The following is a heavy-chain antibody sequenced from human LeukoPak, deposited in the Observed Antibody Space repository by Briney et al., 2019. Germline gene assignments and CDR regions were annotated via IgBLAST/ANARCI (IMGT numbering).Heavy chain of an antibody. CDR1: GGSISSGSYY. D-gene: IGHD5-12*01. CDR2: IYTSGST. V-gene: IGHV4-61*02. Sequence: SQTLSLTCTLSGGSISSGSYYWSWIRQPAGKGLEWIGRIYTSGSTNYNPSLKSRVTISVDTSKNQFSLKLSSVTAADTAVYYCARDGLAGGYDSDYWGQGTLVTVSS. CDR3: ARDGLAGGYDSDY. J-gene: IGHJ4*02.